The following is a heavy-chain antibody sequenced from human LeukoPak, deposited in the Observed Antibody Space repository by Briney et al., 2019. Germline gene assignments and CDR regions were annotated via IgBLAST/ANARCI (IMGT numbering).Heavy chain of an antibody. CDR1: GFTFISYW. D-gene: IGHD3-22*01. CDR2: INSDGSTT. V-gene: IGHV3-74*01. J-gene: IGHJ4*02. Sequence: GGSLRLSCAASGFTFISYWMHWVRQAPGKGLVWVSRINSDGSTTSYAASVKGRFTISRDTAKNTLYLQMNSLRAEDTAVYYCARGHHYYDSSAYYYWGQGTLVAVSS. CDR3: ARGHHYYDSSAYYY.